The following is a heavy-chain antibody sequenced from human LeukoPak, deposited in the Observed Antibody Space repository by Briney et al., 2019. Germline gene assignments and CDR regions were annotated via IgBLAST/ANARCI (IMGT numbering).Heavy chain of an antibody. Sequence: ASVKVPCKASGYTFTSYGISWVRQAPGQGLEWMGWISAYNGNTNYAQKLQGRVTMTTDTSTSTAYMELRSLRSDDTAVYYCARPTHYDILTGYYYWGQGTLVTVSS. CDR3: ARPTHYDILTGYYY. J-gene: IGHJ4*02. CDR1: GYTFTSYG. D-gene: IGHD3-9*01. V-gene: IGHV1-18*01. CDR2: ISAYNGNT.